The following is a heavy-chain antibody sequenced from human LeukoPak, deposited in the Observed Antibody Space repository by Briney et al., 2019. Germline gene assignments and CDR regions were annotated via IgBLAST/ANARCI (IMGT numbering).Heavy chain of an antibody. J-gene: IGHJ4*02. Sequence: GASVKVSCKTSGYTFNSYGISWVRQAPGQGLEWMGWISTYTGNTNYAQKLQGRVTMTTDTSTSTAYMEMRSLRSEDTAVYYCAMWEVATSLWGQGTLVTVSS. CDR2: ISTYTGNT. V-gene: IGHV1-18*01. CDR3: AMWEVATSL. CDR1: GYTFNSYG. D-gene: IGHD5-12*01.